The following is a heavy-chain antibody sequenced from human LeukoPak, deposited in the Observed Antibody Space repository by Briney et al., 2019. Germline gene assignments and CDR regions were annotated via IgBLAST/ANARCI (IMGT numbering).Heavy chain of an antibody. V-gene: IGHV3-64*01. CDR2: ISSNGGYS. CDR3: AGERVYDSSNHYVDY. J-gene: IGHJ4*02. Sequence: PGGSLRLSCAASGFTFSDYSMRWVRQAPGRGLEYVSVISSNGGYSEDAISVRGRFITSRDNSKNTLYLQMAGLRAEDMAMYYCAGERVYDSSNHYVDYWGQGTLVTVSS. CDR1: GFTFSDYS. D-gene: IGHD3-22*01.